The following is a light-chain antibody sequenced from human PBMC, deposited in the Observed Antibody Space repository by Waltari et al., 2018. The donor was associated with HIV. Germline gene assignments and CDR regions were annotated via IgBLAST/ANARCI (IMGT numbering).Light chain of an antibody. J-gene: IGKJ2*01. CDR2: STS. CDR3: QQFGSSPYT. V-gene: IGKV3-20*01. Sequence: DIVLTQSPGNLSVSPGDRATVSCRASQTMLGAFLAWYQQRSGQAPRLLIYSTSIRVVGIPDRFSGSGTGTDFTLTINRLDPEDSAVYYCQQFGSSPYTFGQGTKLEI. CDR1: QTMLGAF.